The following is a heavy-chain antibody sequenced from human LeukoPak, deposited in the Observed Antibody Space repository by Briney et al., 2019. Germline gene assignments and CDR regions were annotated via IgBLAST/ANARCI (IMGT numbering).Heavy chain of an antibody. CDR1: GFTFSSYS. Sequence: GGSLRLSCAASGFTFSSYSMNWVRQAPGKGLEWVSSISSSSSYIYYADSVKGRFTISRDNAKNSLYLQMNSPRAEDTAVYYCARAQVATYGLAFDIWGQGTMVTVSS. CDR3: ARAQVATYGLAFDI. D-gene: IGHD5-12*01. J-gene: IGHJ3*02. V-gene: IGHV3-21*01. CDR2: ISSSSSYI.